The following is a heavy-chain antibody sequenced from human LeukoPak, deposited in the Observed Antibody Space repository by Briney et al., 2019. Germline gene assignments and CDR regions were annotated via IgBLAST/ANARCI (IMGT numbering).Heavy chain of an antibody. Sequence: PGGSLRLSCAASGFTFSSYGMHWVRQAPGKGLEWVSSISGSGDSTYYADSVKGRFTISRDNSKNTLYLQMNSLRAEDTAVYYCAKTAGIAAAADFDYWGQGTLVTVSS. D-gene: IGHD6-13*01. V-gene: IGHV3-23*01. CDR3: AKTAGIAAAADFDY. CDR1: GFTFSSYG. CDR2: ISGSGDST. J-gene: IGHJ4*02.